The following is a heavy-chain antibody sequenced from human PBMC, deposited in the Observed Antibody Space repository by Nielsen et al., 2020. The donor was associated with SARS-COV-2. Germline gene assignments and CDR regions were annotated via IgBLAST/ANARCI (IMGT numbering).Heavy chain of an antibody. V-gene: IGHV4-31*03. Sequence: LRLSCTVSGGSISSGGYYWTWIRQYPGKGLEWIGYISYSGTTYYSPSLKSRLNMSLDTSKNQFSLKLTSVTAADTAVYYCAREGGYSSTWGQGTLVTVSS. CDR2: ISYSGTT. CDR3: AREGGYSST. J-gene: IGHJ5*02. D-gene: IGHD6-13*01. CDR1: GGSISSGGYY.